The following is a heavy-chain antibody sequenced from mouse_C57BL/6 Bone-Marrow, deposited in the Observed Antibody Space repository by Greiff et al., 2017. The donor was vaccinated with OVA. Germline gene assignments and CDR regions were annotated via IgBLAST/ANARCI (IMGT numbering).Heavy chain of an antibody. J-gene: IGHJ4*01. V-gene: IGHV5-9-1*02. CDR1: GFTFSSYA. D-gene: IGHD1-1*01. Sequence: EVQLVESGEGLVKPGGSLKLSCAASGFTFSSYAMSWVRQTPEKRLEWVAYISSGGDYIYYADTVKGRFTISRDNARNTLYLQMSSLKSEDTAMYYCTREDGSSPDYYAMDYWGQGTSVTVSS. CDR2: ISSGGDYI. CDR3: TREDGSSPDYYAMDY.